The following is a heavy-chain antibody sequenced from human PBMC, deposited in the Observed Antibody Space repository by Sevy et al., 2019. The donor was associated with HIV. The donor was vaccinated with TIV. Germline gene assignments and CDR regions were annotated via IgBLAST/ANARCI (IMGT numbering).Heavy chain of an antibody. Sequence: ASVKVSCKASGYTFTDFYIHWVRQAPGQGLEWMGWINPNTGGTDYAQKFQGRVTMTRDTSISTAYMELSRLRSDDTAVYYCVRVTTYDFWSGDSNFDYWGQGTLVTVSS. V-gene: IGHV1-2*02. CDR3: VRVTTYDFWSGDSNFDY. CDR2: INPNTGGT. CDR1: GYTFTDFY. J-gene: IGHJ4*02. D-gene: IGHD3-3*01.